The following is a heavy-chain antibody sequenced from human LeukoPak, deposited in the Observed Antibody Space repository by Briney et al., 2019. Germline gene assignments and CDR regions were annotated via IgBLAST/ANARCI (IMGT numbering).Heavy chain of an antibody. CDR2: ISSSSSYM. J-gene: IGHJ3*02. D-gene: IGHD4-17*01. V-gene: IGHV3-21*04. CDR1: GFTFSSYN. CDR3: ARAVTTVTTLGGAFDI. Sequence: GGSLRLSCAASGFTFSSYNMNWVRQAPGKGLEWVSSISSSSSYMYYADSVKGRFTISRDNAKNSLYLQMNSLRAEDTALYHCARAVTTVTTLGGAFDIWGQGTMVTVSS.